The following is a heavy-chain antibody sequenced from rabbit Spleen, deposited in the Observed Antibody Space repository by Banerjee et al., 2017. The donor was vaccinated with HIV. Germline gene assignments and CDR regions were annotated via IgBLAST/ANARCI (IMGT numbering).Heavy chain of an antibody. CDR1: GFSFSSSYW. Sequence: LEESGGGLVQPEGSLTLTCTASGFSFSSSYWICWVRQAPEKGLEWIACVYSSSGSTYYASWAKGRFTISKTSSTTVTLQMTSLTAADTATYFCARNPNTNVYWFTRLDLWGPGTLVTVS. CDR2: VYSSSGST. V-gene: IGHV1S45*01. J-gene: IGHJ3*01. CDR3: ARNPNTNVYWFTRLDL. D-gene: IGHD1-1*01.